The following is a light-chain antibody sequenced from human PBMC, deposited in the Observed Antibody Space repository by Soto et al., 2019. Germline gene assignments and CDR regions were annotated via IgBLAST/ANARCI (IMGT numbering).Light chain of an antibody. V-gene: IGKV1-5*03. Sequence: DIPMAQSPSTLSASVGDRVIISGRSSQSINTWLAWYQQKPGKAPKILIYKASTLQSGVPSRFSGSGSGTEFTLTISCLQPDDFATYYCQQYHSYSQFTFGPGTKVDIK. CDR3: QQYHSYSQFT. J-gene: IGKJ3*01. CDR2: KAS. CDR1: QSINTW.